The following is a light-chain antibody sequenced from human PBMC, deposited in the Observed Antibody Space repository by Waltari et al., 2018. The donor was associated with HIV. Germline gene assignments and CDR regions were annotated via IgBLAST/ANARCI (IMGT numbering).Light chain of an antibody. V-gene: IGLV3-21*04. CDR1: NIERKS. Sequence: SSLLTQIPSVSVAPGQTARITCRGNNIERKSVHWYQQKPGQAPLLVIYYDSDRPSGIPERFSGSNSGNTATLTISRVGDGDEADYYCQVWDSSSDHVLFGGGTRLTVL. J-gene: IGLJ2*01. CDR2: YDS. CDR3: QVWDSSSDHVL.